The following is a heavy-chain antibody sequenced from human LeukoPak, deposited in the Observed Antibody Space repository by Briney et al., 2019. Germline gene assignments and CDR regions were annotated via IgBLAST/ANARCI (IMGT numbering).Heavy chain of an antibody. CDR2: TYYRSRWLY. Sequence: SQTLSLTCAISGDSVSSNTAAWNWIRESPSRGLEWLGRTYYRSRWLYDYALSLKSRININPDTSSNQFSLHLNSVTPEDTAVYYCVRDGEGGLDYFDYWGRGTPVTVSS. CDR1: GDSVSSNTAA. V-gene: IGHV6-1*01. D-gene: IGHD3-16*01. CDR3: VRDGEGGLDYFDY. J-gene: IGHJ4*02.